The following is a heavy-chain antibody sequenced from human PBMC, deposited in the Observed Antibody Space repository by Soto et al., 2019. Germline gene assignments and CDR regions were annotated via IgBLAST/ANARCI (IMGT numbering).Heavy chain of an antibody. CDR2: IKTKTDGGTT. J-gene: IGHJ3*02. CDR1: GFTFRNAW. D-gene: IGHD4-17*01. CDR3: TPGSVKGAFDI. V-gene: IGHV3-15*01. Sequence: GGSLRLSCAASGFTFRNAWMSWVRQAPGKGLEWVGRIKTKTDGGTTDYAALVKGRFTISRDDSINTLYLQMNSLKTEDTAVYYCTPGSVKGAFDIWGQGTMVTVSS.